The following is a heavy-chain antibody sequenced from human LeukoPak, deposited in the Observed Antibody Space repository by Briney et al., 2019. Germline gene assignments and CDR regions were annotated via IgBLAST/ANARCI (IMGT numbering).Heavy chain of an antibody. CDR3: ASQITVPYFDY. D-gene: IGHD2-2*01. CDR1: GFTFSTYV. J-gene: IGHJ4*02. V-gene: IGHV3-48*03. Sequence: PGGSLRLSCAASGFTFSTYVMNWFRQAPGKGLEWVSYLSSSASTISYADSVRGRFTISRDNAKNSLYLQMNSLRAEDTAVYYCASQITVPYFDYWGQGTLVTVSS. CDR2: LSSSASTI.